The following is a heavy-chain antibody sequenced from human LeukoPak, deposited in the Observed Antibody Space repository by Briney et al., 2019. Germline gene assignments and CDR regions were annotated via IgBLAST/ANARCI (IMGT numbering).Heavy chain of an antibody. CDR1: GGSISSYY. CDR3: ARVDGSSWFAVMDV. CDR2: IYYSGST. V-gene: IGHV4-59*01. D-gene: IGHD6-13*01. J-gene: IGHJ6*03. Sequence: SETLSLTCTVSGGSISSYYWSWIRQPPGKGLEWIGYIYYSGSTNYNPSLKSRVTISVDTSRNQFSLKLSSVTAADTAVYYCARVDGSSWFAVMDVWGKGTTVTVSS.